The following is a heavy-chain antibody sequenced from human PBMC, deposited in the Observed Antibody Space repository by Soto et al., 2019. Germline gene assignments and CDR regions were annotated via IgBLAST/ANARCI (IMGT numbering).Heavy chain of an antibody. Sequence: QVQLVQSGAEVKTPGASVKVSCKASGYTFATYDINWVRQAPGQGLEWMGWMNPNSDNTGYAQKFQGRLTVTRASALSVCHMALSSLRNAEAAVYYCAGSDGDTVNWVDSWGQGTLVPVSA. V-gene: IGHV1-8*01. CDR1: GYTFATYD. D-gene: IGHD3-16*01. J-gene: IGHJ5*01. CDR3: AGSDGDTVNWVDS. CDR2: MNPNSDNT.